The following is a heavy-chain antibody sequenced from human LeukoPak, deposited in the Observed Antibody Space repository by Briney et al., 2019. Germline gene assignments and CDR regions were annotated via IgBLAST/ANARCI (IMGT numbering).Heavy chain of an antibody. Sequence: GGSLRLSCAASGFTFSTYSMNWVRQAPGQGLEWISYIDNSGSVIIYADSVKGRFTISRDNAKSSVDLQMNSLRAEDTAVYYCARRSSPDYYYYYMDVWGKGTTVTISS. CDR1: GFTFSTYS. CDR3: ARRSSPDYYYYYMDV. J-gene: IGHJ6*03. D-gene: IGHD6-19*01. CDR2: IDNSGSVI. V-gene: IGHV3-48*04.